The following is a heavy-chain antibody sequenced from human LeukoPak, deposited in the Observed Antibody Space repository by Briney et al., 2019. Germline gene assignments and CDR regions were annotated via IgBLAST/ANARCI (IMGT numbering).Heavy chain of an antibody. J-gene: IGHJ4*02. CDR2: IRHSGRT. V-gene: IGHV4-34*01. CDR1: SESFSGYY. CDR3: ARLRSPGTD. D-gene: IGHD1-1*01. Sequence: PSETLSLTCAIYSESFSGYYWSWIRQPPEKGLEWIGEIRHSGRTNYNPSLKSRVTISLDTSRNQLSLKLNSVTAADTAVYYCARLRSPGTDWGQGTLVTVSS.